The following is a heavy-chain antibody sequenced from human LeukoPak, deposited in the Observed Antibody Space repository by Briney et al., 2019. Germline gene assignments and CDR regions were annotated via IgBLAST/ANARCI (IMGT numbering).Heavy chain of an antibody. V-gene: IGHV3-48*01. D-gene: IGHD3-22*01. CDR3: AREIYDSSGYYDY. J-gene: IGHJ4*02. CDR1: GFTFSSYS. Sequence: PGGSLRLSCAASGFTFSSYSMNWVRQAPGKGLEWVSYISSSSSTIYYADSVKSRFTISRDNAKNSLYLQMNSLRAEDTAVYYCAREIYDSSGYYDYWGQGTLVTVSS. CDR2: ISSSSSTI.